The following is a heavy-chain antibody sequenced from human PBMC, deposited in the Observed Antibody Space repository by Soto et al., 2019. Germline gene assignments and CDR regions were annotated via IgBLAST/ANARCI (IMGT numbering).Heavy chain of an antibody. CDR2: ISAYNGNT. V-gene: IGHV1-18*01. CDR3: VRDDYDFWSGSPVMMDV. Sequence: GASVKVSCKASGYTFTSYGISWVRQAPGQGLEWMGWISAYNGNTNYAQKLQGRVTMTTDTSTSTAYMELRSLRSDDTAVYYSVRDDYDFWSGSPVMMDVWGQGTTVTVSS. J-gene: IGHJ6*02. D-gene: IGHD3-3*01. CDR1: GYTFTSYG.